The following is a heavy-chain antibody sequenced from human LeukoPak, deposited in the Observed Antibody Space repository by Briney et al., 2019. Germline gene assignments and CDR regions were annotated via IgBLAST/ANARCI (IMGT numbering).Heavy chain of an antibody. V-gene: IGHV4-34*01. Sequence: SETLSLTRAVYLGSFSAYYWSWIRQPPGKGLEWIGEICHSGSTNYNPSLKSRVTISVDTSKNQYALRLSSVTAADTAVYYCAKERWVRVVVAATRGAFDIWGQGTMVTVSS. CDR3: AKERWVRVVVAATRGAFDI. CDR1: LGSFSAYY. J-gene: IGHJ3*02. D-gene: IGHD2-15*01. CDR2: ICHSGST.